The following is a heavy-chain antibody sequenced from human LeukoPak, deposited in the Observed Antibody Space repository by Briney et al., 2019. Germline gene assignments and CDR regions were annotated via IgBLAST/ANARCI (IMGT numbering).Heavy chain of an antibody. Sequence: SETLSLTCTVSGGSIGSYYWSWIRLPPGKGLEWIGYIYNSGSTNYSPSLKSRVSISVDTPKNQFSLRLSSVTAADTAVYYCARPSRDGYRYTFDYWGQGILVTVSS. D-gene: IGHD5-24*01. J-gene: IGHJ4*02. CDR3: ARPSRDGYRYTFDY. CDR1: GGSIGSYY. V-gene: IGHV4-59*01. CDR2: IYNSGST.